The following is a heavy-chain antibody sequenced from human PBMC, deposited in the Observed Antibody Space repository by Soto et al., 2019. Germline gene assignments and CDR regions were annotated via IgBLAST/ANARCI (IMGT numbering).Heavy chain of an antibody. D-gene: IGHD2-15*01. CDR3: ARELGYCSGGSCPRAEYFQH. J-gene: IGHJ1*01. Sequence: PSETLSLTCAVYGGSFSGYYWSWIRQPPGKGLEWIGEINHSGSTNYNPSLKSRVTISVDTSKNQFSLKLSSVTAADTAVYYCARELGYCSGGSCPRAEYFQHWGQGTLVTVSS. CDR1: GGSFSGYY. V-gene: IGHV4-34*01. CDR2: INHSGST.